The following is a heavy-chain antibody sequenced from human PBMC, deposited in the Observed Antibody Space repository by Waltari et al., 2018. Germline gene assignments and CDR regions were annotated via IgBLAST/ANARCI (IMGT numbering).Heavy chain of an antibody. CDR2: NNLGDIT. Sequence: QVQLQQWGAGLVRPSETLSLTCDVYGVSLTDYYWTLIPQSPGKGLEWIGENNLGDITYYNPSLENRVTSLLDKSKNQFSLRLDSVTAADTAVYYCVTGPRDKWVGRYSGEFFHHWGPGTLVTVSS. J-gene: IGHJ1*01. CDR1: GVSLTDYY. CDR3: VTGPRDKWVGRYSGEFFHH. V-gene: IGHV4-34*02. D-gene: IGHD3-9*01.